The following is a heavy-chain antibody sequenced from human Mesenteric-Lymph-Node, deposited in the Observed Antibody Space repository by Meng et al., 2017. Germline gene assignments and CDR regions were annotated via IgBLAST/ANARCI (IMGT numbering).Heavy chain of an antibody. V-gene: IGHV4-4*02. CDR1: ASSISISPW. Sequence: QESAPGPFNPSLTRSLTCAVSASSISISPWLSLLRRPPGQGLEWIGETYHTGRTNYHPPLRGRLTISLDKSKTQFSLTLRSVTAADTAVYYCARAPISSDYWGQGTLVTVSS. CDR2: TYHTGRT. CDR3: ARAPISSDY. J-gene: IGHJ4*02.